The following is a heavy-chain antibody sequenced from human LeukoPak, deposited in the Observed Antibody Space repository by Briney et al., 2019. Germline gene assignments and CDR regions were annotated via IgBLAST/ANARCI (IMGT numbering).Heavy chain of an antibody. Sequence: PSETLSLTCAVYGGSFSGYYWSWIRQPPGKGLEWIGDVNLAGGTNYTPSLKSRVTISVDTSKSQVSLKLSSVTAADTAVYYCARERRLWSGGYYGLDVWGQGTTVTVSS. CDR1: GGSFSGYY. D-gene: IGHD3-3*01. CDR2: VNLAGGT. V-gene: IGHV4-34*01. CDR3: ARERRLWSGGYYGLDV. J-gene: IGHJ6*02.